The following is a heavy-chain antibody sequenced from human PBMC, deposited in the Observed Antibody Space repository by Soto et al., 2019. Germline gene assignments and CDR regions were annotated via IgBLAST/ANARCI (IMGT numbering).Heavy chain of an antibody. J-gene: IGHJ4*02. CDR2: ISSGSSTI. V-gene: IGHV3-48*01. D-gene: IGHD6-19*01. Sequence: EVQLVESGGGLVQPGGSLRLSCAASGFTFSSFTMNWVRQAPGKGLEWVSYISSGSSTIYYADSVKGRFTISRDNAKNSLYLQMNSPRAEDTAVYYCARESIVVAINDYWGQGTLVTVSS. CDR1: GFTFSSFT. CDR3: ARESIVVAINDY.